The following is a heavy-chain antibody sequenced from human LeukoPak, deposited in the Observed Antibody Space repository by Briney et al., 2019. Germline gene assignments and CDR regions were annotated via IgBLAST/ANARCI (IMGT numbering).Heavy chain of an antibody. CDR3: VRGTSDWYGMDY. J-gene: IGHJ4*02. V-gene: IGHV3-74*03. Sequence: GGSLRLYCAASGFTFSKYYMHWVRQVPGKGLACVSRINIDGTSTTYADSVKGRFTISRDNAKNVVYLQMNSLSAEDTAVYYCVRGTSDWYGMDYWGQGALVSVTS. CDR1: GFTFSKYY. D-gene: IGHD2-21*01. CDR2: INIDGTST.